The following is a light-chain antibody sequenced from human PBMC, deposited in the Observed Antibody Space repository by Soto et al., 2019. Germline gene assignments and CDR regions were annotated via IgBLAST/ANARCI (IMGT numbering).Light chain of an antibody. J-gene: IGKJ1*01. CDR3: QQYGRT. CDR1: ESVSISF. V-gene: IGKV3-20*01. Sequence: ESVLTQSPGTLSLSPGESATLCXRAGESVSISFLSWYQHEPGKPPXLLXYGASNRATGVPDRFSGSGSGTDFSLTISRLEPEDSAVYFCQQYGRTFGQGTKVDIK. CDR2: GAS.